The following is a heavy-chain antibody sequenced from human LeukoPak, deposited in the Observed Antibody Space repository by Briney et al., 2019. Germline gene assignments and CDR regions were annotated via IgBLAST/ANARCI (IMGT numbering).Heavy chain of an antibody. V-gene: IGHV3-30*02. D-gene: IGHD3-3*01. CDR1: GFTFSSYG. Sequence: PGGSLRLSCAASGFTFSSYGMHWVRQAPGKGLEWVAFIRYDGSNRYYADSVKGRFTISRDNSKNTLYLQMNSLRAEDTAVYYCAKALRITIFGVGPPFDPWGQGTLVTVSS. CDR2: IRYDGSNR. CDR3: AKALRITIFGVGPPFDP. J-gene: IGHJ5*02.